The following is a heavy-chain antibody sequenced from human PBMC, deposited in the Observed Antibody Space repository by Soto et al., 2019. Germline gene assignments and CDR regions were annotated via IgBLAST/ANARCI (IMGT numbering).Heavy chain of an antibody. J-gene: IGHJ4*02. V-gene: IGHV1-69*06. Sequence: ASVKVSCKASGGTFSSYAISWVRQAPGQGLEWMGGIIPIFGTANYAQKFQGRVTITADKSTSTAYMELSSLRSEDTAVYYGASTDDINDPFDYWGQGTLVTVSS. D-gene: IGHD3-9*01. CDR2: IIPIFGTA. CDR3: ASTDDINDPFDY. CDR1: GGTFSSYA.